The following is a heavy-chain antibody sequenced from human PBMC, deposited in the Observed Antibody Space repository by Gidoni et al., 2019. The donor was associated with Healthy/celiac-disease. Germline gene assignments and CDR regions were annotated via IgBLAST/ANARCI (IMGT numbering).Heavy chain of an antibody. D-gene: IGHD6-19*01. CDR2: TYYRSKWYN. J-gene: IGHJ4*02. V-gene: IGHV6-1*01. CDR1: GDSFSRNSAA. Sequence: QLQLQQSVPGLVTPSQTLSLTCALSGDSFSRNSAAWNWIRQSPSRGLEWLGRTYYRSKWYNDYAVAVKSRITINPDTSKNQFSLQLNSVTPEDTAVYYCAREVEDSSGWPADYWGQGTLVTVSS. CDR3: AREVEDSSGWPADY.